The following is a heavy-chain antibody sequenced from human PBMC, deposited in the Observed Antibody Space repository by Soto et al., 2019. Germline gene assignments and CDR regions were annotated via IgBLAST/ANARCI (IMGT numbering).Heavy chain of an antibody. V-gene: IGHV1-3*01. CDR1: GYTFTSYA. Sequence: QVPLVQSGAEVKKPGASVKVSCKASGYTFTSYAMHWVRQAPGQRLEWMGWINAGNGNTKYSQKFQGRVTITRDKSASTAYMELSSLRSEDTAVYYCARDLSYSSSSPFDYWGQGTLVTVSS. CDR2: INAGNGNT. D-gene: IGHD6-6*01. J-gene: IGHJ4*02. CDR3: ARDLSYSSSSPFDY.